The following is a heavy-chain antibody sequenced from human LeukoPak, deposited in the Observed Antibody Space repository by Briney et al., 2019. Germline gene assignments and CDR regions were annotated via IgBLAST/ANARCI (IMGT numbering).Heavy chain of an antibody. D-gene: IGHD4/OR15-4a*01. CDR1: GFTFNTYS. CDR2: ITNSSRYI. CDR3: ARVEGLTAGNHFIFDY. J-gene: IGHJ4*02. V-gene: IGHV3-21*03. Sequence: GGSLRLSCRASGFTFNTYSMNWVPHAPGRGLECVSSITNSSRYIYHAASVKGRFTISSDNSKKSMFQEMNSLRDDDTGVYFCARVEGLTAGNHFIFDYWGQGTLVTVSS.